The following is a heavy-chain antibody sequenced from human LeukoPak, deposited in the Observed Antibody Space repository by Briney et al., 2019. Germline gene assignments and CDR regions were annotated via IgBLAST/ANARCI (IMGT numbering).Heavy chain of an antibody. V-gene: IGHV1-69*06. J-gene: IGHJ4*02. D-gene: IGHD1-1*01. Sequence: SVKVSCKASGGTFSSYAISWVRQAPGQGLEWMGGIMPIFGTANYAQKFQGRVTITADKSTSTAYMELSSLRSEDTAVYYCATEELDRRLVDYWGQGTLVTVSS. CDR3: ATEELDRRLVDY. CDR2: IMPIFGTA. CDR1: GGTFSSYA.